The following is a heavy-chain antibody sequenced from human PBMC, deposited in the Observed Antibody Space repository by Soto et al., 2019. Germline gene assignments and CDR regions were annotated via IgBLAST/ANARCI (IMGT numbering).Heavy chain of an antibody. V-gene: IGHV1-58*01. Sequence: SVKVSCKASGFTFTSSAVQWVRQARGQRLEWIGWIVVGSGNTNYAQKFQERVTITRDMSTSTAYMELSSLRSEDTAVYYCAAGEVVIIYYGMDVWGQGATVTVSS. J-gene: IGHJ6*02. CDR1: GFTFTSSA. D-gene: IGHD3-3*01. CDR3: AAGEVVIIYYGMDV. CDR2: IVVGSGNT.